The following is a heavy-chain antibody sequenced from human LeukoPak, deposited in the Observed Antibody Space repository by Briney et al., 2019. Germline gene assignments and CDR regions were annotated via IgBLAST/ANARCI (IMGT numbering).Heavy chain of an antibody. CDR2: ISYIGST. CDR1: GDSMNSHY. V-gene: IGHV4-59*11. CDR3: ARDPTTVTKGLDI. D-gene: IGHD4-17*01. J-gene: IGHJ3*02. Sequence: SETLSLTCTVSGDSMNSHYWSRIRQPPGKGLEWIGYISYIGSTNYNPSLKSRVTISVDTSKNQFSLKLSSVTAADTAVYYCARDPTTVTKGLDIWGKGTMVTVSS.